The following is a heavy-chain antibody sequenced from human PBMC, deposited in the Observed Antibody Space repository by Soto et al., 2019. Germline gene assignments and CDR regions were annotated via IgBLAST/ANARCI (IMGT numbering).Heavy chain of an antibody. CDR2: IFWDDDK. CDR1: GFSLSTSGVG. CDR3: ARILTGTVGHFDY. V-gene: IGHV2-5*02. Sequence: QITLKESGPTLVKPTQTLTLTGSFSGFSLSTSGVGVGWIRQPPERAPEWLALIFWDDDKRYSPSLKSRLTITTDTTQNQVVLTLTNMEPVDTATYYCARILTGTVGHFDYWGQGTLVTVSS. D-gene: IGHD3-16*01. J-gene: IGHJ4*02.